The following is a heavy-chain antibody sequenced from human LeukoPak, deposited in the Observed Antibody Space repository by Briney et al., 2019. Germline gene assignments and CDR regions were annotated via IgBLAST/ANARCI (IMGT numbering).Heavy chain of an antibody. V-gene: IGHV3-21*01. Sequence: GGSLRLSCAASGFTFSSYTMNWVRQAPGKGLEWVSSISSSSSYIYYADSVKGRFTNSRDNAKTSLYLQMNSLRAEDTAVYYCASEYRSSTSCYTLGPDDAFDIWGQGTMVTVSS. CDR3: ASEYRSSTSCYTLGPDDAFDI. CDR2: ISSSSSYI. D-gene: IGHD2-2*02. J-gene: IGHJ3*02. CDR1: GFTFSSYT.